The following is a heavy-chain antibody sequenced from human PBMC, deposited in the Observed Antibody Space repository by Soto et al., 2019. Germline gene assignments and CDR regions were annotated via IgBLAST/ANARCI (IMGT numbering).Heavy chain of an antibody. D-gene: IGHD2-2*03. Sequence: LRLSCNCSGFMFSEHAMTWVRQAPVKGLEWVGFIRNTPYGVTTDYAASVRGRFTISRDDSASIAYLQMNSLKTEDSGLYYCSRGSFGYYGPWGPGTLVTV. V-gene: IGHV3-49*04. CDR1: GFMFSEHA. CDR2: IRNTPYGVTT. J-gene: IGHJ5*02. CDR3: SRGSFGYYGP.